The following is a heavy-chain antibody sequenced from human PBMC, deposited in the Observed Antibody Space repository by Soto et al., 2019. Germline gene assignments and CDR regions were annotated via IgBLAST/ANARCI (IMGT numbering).Heavy chain of an antibody. CDR3: ANDGRDIVTIPDASSQIYYYHMDV. Sequence: EVQLVESGGGLVQPGRSLRLSCVASGFTFDDYTLYWVRQAPGKGLEWVAGISWNSDSLGYADSVKGRFTISRDNAKNSLYLPMNSLSAADTSLYFCANDGRDIVTIPDASSQIYYYHMDVCGKGTTVTVSS. J-gene: IGHJ6*03. D-gene: IGHD2-2*01. CDR2: ISWNSDSL. V-gene: IGHV3-9*01. CDR1: GFTFDDYT.